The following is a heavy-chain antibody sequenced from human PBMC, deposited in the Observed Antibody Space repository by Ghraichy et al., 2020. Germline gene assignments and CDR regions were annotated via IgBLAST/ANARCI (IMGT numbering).Heavy chain of an antibody. J-gene: IGHJ4*02. V-gene: IGHV3-30*04. D-gene: IGHD5-18*01. CDR3: ARDKDTAMVMMGDY. CDR1: GFTFSSYA. CDR2: ISYDGSNK. Sequence: GGSLRLSCAASGFTFSSYAMNWVRQAPGKGLEWVAVISYDGSNKYYADSVKGRFTISRDNSKNTLYLQMNSLRAEDTAVYYCARDKDTAMVMMGDYWGQGTLVTVSS.